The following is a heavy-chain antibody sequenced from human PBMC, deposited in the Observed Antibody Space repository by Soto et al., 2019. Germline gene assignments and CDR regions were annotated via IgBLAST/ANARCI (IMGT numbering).Heavy chain of an antibody. V-gene: IGHV4-59*01. CDR2: IYYSGST. CDR1: GGSISSYY. Sequence: SETLSLTCTVSGGSISSYYWSWIRQPPGKGLEWIGYIYYSGSTNYNPSLKSRVTISVDTSKNQFSLKLSSVTAEDTAVYYCARGGGSQYYDILTGQNWFDPWGQGTLVTVSS. CDR3: ARGGGSQYYDILTGQNWFDP. J-gene: IGHJ5*02. D-gene: IGHD3-9*01.